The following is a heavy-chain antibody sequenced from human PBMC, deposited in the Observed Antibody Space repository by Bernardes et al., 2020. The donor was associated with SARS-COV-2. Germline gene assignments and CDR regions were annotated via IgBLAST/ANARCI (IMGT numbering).Heavy chain of an antibody. J-gene: IGHJ6*02. D-gene: IGHD3-22*01. V-gene: IGHV3-53*05. CDR2: IYIGGST. CDR3: ARAEGNYYDSSGYNYYGMDV. CDR1: GFTVSSNY. Sequence: GGSLRLSCAASGFTVSSNYMSWVRQAPGKGLEWVSVIYIGGSTYYADSVKGRFTISLDTSVSTAYLQISSLKAEDTAVYYCARAEGNYYDSSGYNYYGMDVWGQGTTVTVSS.